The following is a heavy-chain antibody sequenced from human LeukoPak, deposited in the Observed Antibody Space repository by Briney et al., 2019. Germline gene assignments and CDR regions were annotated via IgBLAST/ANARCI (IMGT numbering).Heavy chain of an antibody. D-gene: IGHD6-13*01. J-gene: IGHJ6*02. CDR3: ARLRGPYSMATLSYYYYYGMDV. Sequence: SETLSLTCTVSGGSISSYYWSWIRQPPGKGLEWIGYIYYSGSTNYNPSLKSRVTISVDTSKNQFSLELSSVTAADTAVYYCARLRGPYSMATLSYYYYYGMDVWGQGTTVTVSS. CDR1: GGSISSYY. CDR2: IYYSGST. V-gene: IGHV4-59*01.